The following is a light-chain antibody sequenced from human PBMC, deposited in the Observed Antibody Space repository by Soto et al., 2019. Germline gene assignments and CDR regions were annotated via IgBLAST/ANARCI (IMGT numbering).Light chain of an antibody. CDR1: QNVDTKY. CDR3: QQRSNWFLT. Sequence: EIVLTQSPGTLSLSPGERATLSCRASQNVDTKYLAWYQFKPGQAPRLLIYDASNRATGIPARFSGSGSGTDFTLTISSLEPEDFAVYYCQQRSNWFLTFGGGTKVDIK. J-gene: IGKJ4*01. CDR2: DAS. V-gene: IGKV3-11*01.